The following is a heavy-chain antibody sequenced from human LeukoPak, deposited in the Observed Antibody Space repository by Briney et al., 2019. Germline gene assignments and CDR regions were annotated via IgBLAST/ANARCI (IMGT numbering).Heavy chain of an antibody. V-gene: IGHV1-2*02. CDR1: GYSFSYYY. J-gene: IGHJ5*01. Sequence: SVNLSFKSSGYSFSYYYIHLVRQAPGQGIGLIGWINPNNGDSNYAQSFQERVTLTRDTSTTTVYMHLTKLTSYDTAVFYCARERGVAEDGLLDTWGQGTLVTVSS. CDR3: ARERGVAEDGLLDT. D-gene: IGHD6-13*01. CDR2: INPNNGDS.